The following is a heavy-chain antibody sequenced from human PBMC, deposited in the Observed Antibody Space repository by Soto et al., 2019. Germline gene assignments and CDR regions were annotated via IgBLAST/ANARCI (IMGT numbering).Heavy chain of an antibody. Sequence: EVQLVESGGGLVQPGRSLRLSCAASGLTFDDYAMHWVRQAPGKGLEWVSGISWNSGSIGYADSVKGRFTISRDNAKNSLYLQMNSLRAEDTALYYCAKGVIRGYSDGYRDWFDPWGQGTLVTVSS. J-gene: IGHJ5*02. CDR2: ISWNSGSI. CDR1: GLTFDDYA. CDR3: AKGVIRGYSDGYRDWFDP. D-gene: IGHD5-18*01. V-gene: IGHV3-9*01.